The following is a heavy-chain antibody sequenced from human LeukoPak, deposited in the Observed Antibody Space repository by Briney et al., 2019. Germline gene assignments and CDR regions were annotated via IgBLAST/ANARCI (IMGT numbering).Heavy chain of an antibody. CDR3: ASFYNTNDALDI. V-gene: IGHV1-46*01. Sequence: ASVKVSCKASGYHFTSQYVHWVRQAPGQGLEWMGIINPTGGSTRNAQKFQGRFSMTGDTSTSTAYMELSRLRSGDTAVYYCASFYNTNDALDIWGQGTVVTVSS. J-gene: IGHJ3*02. CDR2: INPTGGST. D-gene: IGHD1-1*01. CDR1: GYHFTSQY.